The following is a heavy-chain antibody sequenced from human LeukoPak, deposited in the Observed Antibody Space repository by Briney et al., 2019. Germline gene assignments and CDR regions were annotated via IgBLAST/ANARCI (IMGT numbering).Heavy chain of an antibody. V-gene: IGHV3-33*01. CDR2: IAYDGSRA. J-gene: IGHJ4*02. Sequence: GRSLRLSCAGSGFTFGGYGMHWFRQTPGKGLEWVAVIAYDGSRAFYADSVKGRFTISRDNSKNTMSVQMDDLRAEDTAVYYCTRYNNDHFDYWGQGTLVTVPS. CDR1: GFTFGGYG. D-gene: IGHD1-14*01. CDR3: TRYNNDHFDY.